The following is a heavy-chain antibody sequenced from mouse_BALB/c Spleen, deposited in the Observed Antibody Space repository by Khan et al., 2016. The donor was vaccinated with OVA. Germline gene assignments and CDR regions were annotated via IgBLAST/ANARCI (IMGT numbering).Heavy chain of an antibody. CDR3: ARALFTTVVATTIAY. CDR2: ISSCGSYT. D-gene: IGHD1-1*01. J-gene: IGHJ3*01. Sequence: EVELVESGGGLVKPGGSLKLSCAASGFTFTNYAMSWVRQTLEKRLQWVAAISSCGSYTYFPDSLQGRFTISRDNSKNTLSLQMSSLRSEDTAVYYGARALFTTVVATTIAYWGQGTLVTVSA. V-gene: IGHV5-9-3*01. CDR1: GFTFTNYA.